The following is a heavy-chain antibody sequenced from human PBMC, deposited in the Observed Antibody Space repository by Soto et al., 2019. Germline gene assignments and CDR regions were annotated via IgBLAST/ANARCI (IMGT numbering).Heavy chain of an antibody. J-gene: IGHJ4*02. CDR2: ISGSGGST. CDR1: GFTFSSYA. CDR3: APVQLERGYFDY. D-gene: IGHD1-1*01. Sequence: GGSLRLSCAASGFTFSSYAMSWVRQAPGKGLEWVSAISGSGGSTYYADSVKGRFTISRDNSKNTLYLQMNSLRAEDTAVYYCAPVQLERGYFDYWGQGTLVTVSS. V-gene: IGHV3-23*01.